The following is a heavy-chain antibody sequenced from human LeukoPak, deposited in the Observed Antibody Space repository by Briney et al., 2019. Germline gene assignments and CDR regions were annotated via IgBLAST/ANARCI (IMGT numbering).Heavy chain of an antibody. CDR2: ISSSGSTI. D-gene: IGHD1-26*01. Sequence: GGSLRLSCAASGFTFSSYEMNWVRQAPGKGLEWVSYISSSGSTIYYADSVKGRFTISRDNSKNTLYLQMNSLRAEDTAVYYCARDGQYRYSGSYSYWGQGTLVTVSS. J-gene: IGHJ4*02. V-gene: IGHV3-48*03. CDR1: GFTFSSYE. CDR3: ARDGQYRYSGSYSY.